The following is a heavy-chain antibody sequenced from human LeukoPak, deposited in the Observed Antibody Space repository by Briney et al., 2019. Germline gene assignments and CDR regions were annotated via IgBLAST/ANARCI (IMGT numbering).Heavy chain of an antibody. Sequence: PGGSLRLSCAASGFTLTDYWMSWVRQAPGKGLEWVANIKQDGSEEYYVDSVKGRFTISRDNAKKSVHLQMNSLRAEDTAVYYCTTKVIRGNSGDDYDDWGQGTLVTVSS. CDR3: TTKVIRGNSGDDYDD. CDR1: GFTLTDYW. V-gene: IGHV3-7*01. CDR2: IKQDGSEE. J-gene: IGHJ4*02. D-gene: IGHD5-12*01.